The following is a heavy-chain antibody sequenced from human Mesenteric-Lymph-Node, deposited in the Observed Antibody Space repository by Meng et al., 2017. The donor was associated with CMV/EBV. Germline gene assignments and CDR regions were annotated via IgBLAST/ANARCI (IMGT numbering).Heavy chain of an antibody. J-gene: IGHJ3*01. CDR2: INHSGYI. V-gene: IGHV4-34*01. CDR3: AMSLVGVTLDGFDL. CDR1: GGSFSGYY. Sequence: GSLRLSCALYGGSFSGYYWSWIRQAPGEGLEWIAEINHSGYIKKRPSPESRVTVSVDRSKNQFSLKLTSVTAADTAVYYCAMSLVGVTLDGFDLWGQGTVVTVSS. D-gene: IGHD2-8*01.